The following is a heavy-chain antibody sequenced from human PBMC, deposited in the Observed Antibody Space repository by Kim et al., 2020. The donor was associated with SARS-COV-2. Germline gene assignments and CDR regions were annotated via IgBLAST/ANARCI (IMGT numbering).Heavy chain of an antibody. D-gene: IGHD1-26*01. CDR2: IWYDGSNK. CDR1: GFTFSSYG. Sequence: GGSLRLSCAASGFTFSSYGMHWVRQAPGKGLEWVAVIWYDGSNKYYADSVKGRFTISRDNSKNTLYLQMNSLRAEDTAVYYCARGETEWELAYYYYGMDVWGQGTTVTVSS. J-gene: IGHJ6*02. CDR3: ARGETEWELAYYYYGMDV. V-gene: IGHV3-33*01.